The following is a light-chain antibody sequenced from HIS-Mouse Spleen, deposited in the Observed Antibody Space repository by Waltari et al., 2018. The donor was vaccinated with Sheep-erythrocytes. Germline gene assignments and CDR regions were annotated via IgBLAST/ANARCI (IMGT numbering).Light chain of an antibody. CDR1: QSISSY. Sequence: DIQMTQSPSSLSASVGDRVTITCRASQSISSYLNWYQQKPGKAPKLLIYAASSLQSGVPSRFSGSGSGTDFTLTISSLQPEDSATYYCQQSYSTPRCTFGGGTKVEIK. V-gene: IGKV1-39*01. CDR2: AAS. J-gene: IGKJ4*01. CDR3: QQSYSTPRCT.